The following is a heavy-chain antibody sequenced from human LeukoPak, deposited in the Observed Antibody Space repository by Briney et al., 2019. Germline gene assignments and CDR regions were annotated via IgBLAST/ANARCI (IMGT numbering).Heavy chain of an antibody. D-gene: IGHD3-16*01. CDR2: VSTSGVGT. CDR1: GFTFSGFA. Sequence: GGSLRLSCAASGFTFSGFAMSWIRQAPGKGLEWVSSVSTSGVGTYYADSVRGRFTISRDNSKNTVFLQMNSLRAEDSAVYYCAKDYAVGSIDYWGQGTLATVSS. CDR3: AKDYAVGSIDY. J-gene: IGHJ4*02. V-gene: IGHV3-23*01.